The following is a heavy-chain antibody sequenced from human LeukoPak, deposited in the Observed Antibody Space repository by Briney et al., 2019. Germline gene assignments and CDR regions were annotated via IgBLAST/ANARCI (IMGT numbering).Heavy chain of an antibody. J-gene: IGHJ4*02. CDR2: ISTDGTTT. V-gene: IGHV3-74*01. CDR3: ARVASSVDDY. D-gene: IGHD6-19*01. Sequence: GGSLRLSCAASGFTISNHWMDWVRQPPGKGLVWVSRISTDGTTTIYADSVKGRFTISRDDAKNTLYLQMNSLRAEDTAVYYCARVASSVDDYWGQGTLVTVSS. CDR1: GFTISNHW.